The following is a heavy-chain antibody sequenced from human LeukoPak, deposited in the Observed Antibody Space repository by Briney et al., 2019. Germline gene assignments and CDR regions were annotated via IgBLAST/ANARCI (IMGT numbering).Heavy chain of an antibody. CDR1: GASISGYY. CDR3: ARVAPVAGTGWFDP. J-gene: IGHJ5*02. CDR2: IHSSGIT. Sequence: SETLSLTCTVSGASISGYYWTWIRQPAGKGLEWIGRIHSSGITNYNPSLKSRVTMSIDTSKNQFSLKLSSVTAADTAVYYCARVAPVAGTGWFDPWGQGTLVTVSS. D-gene: IGHD6-19*01. V-gene: IGHV4-4*07.